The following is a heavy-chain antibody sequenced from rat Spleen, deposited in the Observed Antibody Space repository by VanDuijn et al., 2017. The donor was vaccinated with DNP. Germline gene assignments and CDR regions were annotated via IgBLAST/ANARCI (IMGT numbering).Heavy chain of an antibody. CDR3: SRELGGGNWHFDF. V-gene: IGHV3-1*01. D-gene: IGHD5-1*01. Sequence: EVQLQESGPGLVKPSQSLSLTCSVTGYSITNHYWGWIRKFPGNKMEWIGHISYSGTTSYHPSLKSRISITRDTSKNQFFLQLNSVTTEDTATYYCSRELGGGNWHFDFWGPGTMVTVSS. J-gene: IGHJ1*01. CDR1: GYSITNHY. CDR2: ISYSGTT.